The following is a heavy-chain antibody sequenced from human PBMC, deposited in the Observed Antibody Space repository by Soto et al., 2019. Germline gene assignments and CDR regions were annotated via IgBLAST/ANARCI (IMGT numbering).Heavy chain of an antibody. Sequence: ASVKVSCKASGYTFTSYDINWVRQATGQGLEWMGCMNPNSGNTGYAQKFQGRVTMTRNTSISTAYMELSSLRSEDTAVYYCAREYSSSWYSRYYYGMDVWGQGTTVTVSS. V-gene: IGHV1-8*01. D-gene: IGHD6-13*01. J-gene: IGHJ6*02. CDR2: MNPNSGNT. CDR3: AREYSSSWYSRYYYGMDV. CDR1: GYTFTSYD.